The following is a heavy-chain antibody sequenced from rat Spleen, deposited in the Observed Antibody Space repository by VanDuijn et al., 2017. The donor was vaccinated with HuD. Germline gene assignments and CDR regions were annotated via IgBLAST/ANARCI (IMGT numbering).Heavy chain of an antibody. V-gene: IGHV5-20*01. CDR1: GFTFSDYY. CDR2: ITNTGGST. Sequence: EVQLVESGGGLVQPGSPLKLSCAASGFTFSDYYMAWVRQAPTKGLEWVASITNTGGSTYYPDSVKGRLTISRDNAKSTLYLQMNSLRSEDTAPYYCTTSTGYFDFWGPGTMVTVSS. CDR3: TTSTGYFDF. D-gene: IGHD1-2*01. J-gene: IGHJ1*01.